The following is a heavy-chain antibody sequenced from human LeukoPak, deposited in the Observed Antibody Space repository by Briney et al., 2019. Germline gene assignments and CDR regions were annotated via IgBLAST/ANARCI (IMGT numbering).Heavy chain of an antibody. CDR1: GFTFSSYA. CDR3: AKFGLEPPYYYYGMDV. Sequence: GGSLRLSCAASGFTFSSYAMSWVRQAPGKGLEWVSAISGSGGSTYYADSVKGRFTISRDNSKNTLYLQMNSLRAEDTAVYYCAKFGLEPPYYYYGMDVWGQGTTVTVSS. D-gene: IGHD1-1*01. CDR2: ISGSGGST. V-gene: IGHV3-23*01. J-gene: IGHJ6*02.